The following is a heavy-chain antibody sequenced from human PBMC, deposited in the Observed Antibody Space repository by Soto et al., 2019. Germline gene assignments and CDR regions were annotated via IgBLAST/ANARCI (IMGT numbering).Heavy chain of an antibody. V-gene: IGHV3-73*01. CDR3: SRQASDYWSGKPQYYMDV. J-gene: IGHJ6*03. CDR2: IRSKPNNYAT. CDR1: GFTFSGSA. D-gene: IGHD3-3*01. Sequence: EVQLVESGGGLVQPGGSLKLFCAASGFTFSGSAMHWVRQASGKGLEWVGRIRSKPNNYATAYGASVKGRFTISRDDSKNTAYLQMNSLNTEDTAVYYCSRQASDYWSGKPQYYMDVWGKGNTVTVSS.